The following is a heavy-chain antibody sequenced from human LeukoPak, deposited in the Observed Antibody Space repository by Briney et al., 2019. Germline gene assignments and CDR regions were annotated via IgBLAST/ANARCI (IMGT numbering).Heavy chain of an antibody. CDR3: AREEAVAGSAGEIDY. V-gene: IGHV3-21*01. CDR2: ISSSSSYI. Sequence: GGSLRLSCAASGFTFSSYSMNWVRQAPGKGLEWVSSISSSSSYIYYADSVKGRFTVPRDNAKNSLYLQMNSLRAEDTAVYYCAREEAVAGSAGEIDYWGQGTLVTVSS. D-gene: IGHD6-19*01. J-gene: IGHJ4*02. CDR1: GFTFSSYS.